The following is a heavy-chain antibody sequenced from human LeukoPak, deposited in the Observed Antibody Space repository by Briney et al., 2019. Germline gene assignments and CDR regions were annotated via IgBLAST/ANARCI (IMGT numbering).Heavy chain of an antibody. CDR1: GFTFSSSG. CDR2: ISYDGSNK. D-gene: IGHD6-25*01. J-gene: IGHJ4*02. V-gene: IGHV3-30*03. Sequence: GRSLRFSCAASGFTFSSSGMHWVRQAPGKGLEWVAVISYDGSNKYTADSVKGRFTISRDNSKNTLYLQMNSLRAEDTAVYYCVAAAAVAYYFDYWGQGTLVTVSS. CDR3: VAAAAVAYYFDY.